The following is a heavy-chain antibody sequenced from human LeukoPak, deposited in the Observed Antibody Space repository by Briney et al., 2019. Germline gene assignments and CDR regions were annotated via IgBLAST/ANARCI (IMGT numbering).Heavy chain of an antibody. CDR1: GNSSTSYS. CDR3: AGRDIVVVPAANSFTFDV. J-gene: IGHJ3*01. Sequence: GTSLLTSCKGSGNSSTSYSICWSRHLPGKGLAWMGIIYPVDSATRSSPSFDGQITISADRSISTACRQRDRRTDAATAMYYFAGRDIVVVPAANSFTFDVWGQGTMVTVSS. V-gene: IGHV5-51*01. D-gene: IGHD2-2*01. CDR2: IYPVDSAT.